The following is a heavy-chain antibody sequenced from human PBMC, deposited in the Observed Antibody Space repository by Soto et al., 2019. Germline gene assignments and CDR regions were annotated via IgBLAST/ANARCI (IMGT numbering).Heavy chain of an antibody. Sequence: QITLNESGPTQVKPRQTLTLTCTFSGFSLTTSGVGVGWIRQSPGKAPEWLALIYWDDDKRYSPSLKRRPTITKDTSKNPVVLTMADLDPADTATYYCAHRVLRTVFGLVTTTAIYFDFWGQGTPVAVSS. J-gene: IGHJ4*02. V-gene: IGHV2-5*02. CDR1: GFSLTTSGVG. D-gene: IGHD3-3*01. CDR2: IYWDDDK. CDR3: AHRVLRTVFGLVTTTAIYFDF.